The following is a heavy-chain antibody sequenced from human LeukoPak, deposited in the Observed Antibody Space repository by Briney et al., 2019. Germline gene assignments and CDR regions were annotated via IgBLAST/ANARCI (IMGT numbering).Heavy chain of an antibody. D-gene: IGHD3-10*01. CDR2: IIPVFGTT. CDR1: GGTFSNYA. J-gene: IGHJ6*03. CDR3: ARPRYPYYRLSGTDYYYMDV. Sequence: SVKVSCKASGGTFSNYAISWVRQAPGQGLEWMGGIIPVFGTTNYARKFRGRVTITANKSTNTAYMELSSLRSEDTAVYYCARPRYPYYRLSGTDYYYMDVWGKGTTVTVSS. V-gene: IGHV1-69*06.